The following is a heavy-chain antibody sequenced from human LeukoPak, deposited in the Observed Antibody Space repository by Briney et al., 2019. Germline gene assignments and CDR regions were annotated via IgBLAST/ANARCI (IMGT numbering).Heavy chain of an antibody. V-gene: IGHV1-18*01. CDR2: ISPNNGDT. CDR3: ARDLRGSTPVGP. Sequence: ASVKVSCKASGYTFTNYGITWVRQAPGQGLEWMGWISPNNGDTNYAQKFQGRVTMTTDTSTSTAYMEVRTLRSDDTGVYYCARDLRGSTPVGPWGQGTLVTVSS. J-gene: IGHJ5*02. D-gene: IGHD3-16*01. CDR1: GYTFTNYG.